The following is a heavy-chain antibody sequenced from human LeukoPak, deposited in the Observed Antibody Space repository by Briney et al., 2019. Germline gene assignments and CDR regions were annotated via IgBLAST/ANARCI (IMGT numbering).Heavy chain of an antibody. D-gene: IGHD6-6*01. Sequence: GASVKVSCKASGYTFTSCYMHWVRHATGQGLEWMGWMNPNSGNTGYAQKFQGRVTMTRNTSISTAYMELSSLRSEDTAVYYCARGRTMYSSSFDYWGQGTLVSVSS. J-gene: IGHJ4*02. V-gene: IGHV1-8*02. CDR3: ARGRTMYSSSFDY. CDR2: MNPNSGNT. CDR1: GYTFTSCY.